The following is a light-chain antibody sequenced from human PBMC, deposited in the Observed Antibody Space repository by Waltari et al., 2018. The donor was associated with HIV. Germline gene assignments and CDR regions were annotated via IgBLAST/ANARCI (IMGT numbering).Light chain of an antibody. V-gene: IGKV3-11*01. CDR3: QQRGDWPIT. Sequence: EIVLTQSPATLSLSPGEQATLSCRASQNVDTYLAWYQQKPGQAPRLLIYDAYNRATGIPARISGSGSGTDFTLTISSLEPEDFAGYYCQQRGDWPITFGQGTRLEIK. CDR2: DAY. J-gene: IGKJ5*01. CDR1: QNVDTY.